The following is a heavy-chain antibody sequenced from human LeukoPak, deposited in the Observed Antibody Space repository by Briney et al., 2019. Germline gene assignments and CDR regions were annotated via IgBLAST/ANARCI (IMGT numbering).Heavy chain of an antibody. V-gene: IGHV3-21*01. CDR3: AKDPTTDCGGDCYPTYYFDF. D-gene: IGHD2-21*02. Sequence: GGSLRLSCAASGFTFSSYSMNWVRQAPGKGLEWVSSISSSSSYIYYADSVKGRFTISRDNAKNSLYLQMNSLRAEDTAVYYCAKDPTTDCGGDCYPTYYFDFWGQGTLVTVSS. CDR1: GFTFSSYS. CDR2: ISSSSSYI. J-gene: IGHJ4*02.